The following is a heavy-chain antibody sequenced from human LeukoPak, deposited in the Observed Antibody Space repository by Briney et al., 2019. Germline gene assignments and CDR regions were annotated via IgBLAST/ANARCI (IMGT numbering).Heavy chain of an antibody. CDR2: IGTAGDT. CDR3: ARARSPTLGYFDL. Sequence: GGSLRLSCAASGFTFSSYDMHWVRQVTGKGLEWVSGIGTAGDTYYLGSVKGRFTISRENAQNSLYLQMNSLRAGDTAVYYCARARSPTLGYFDLWGRGTLVTVSP. D-gene: IGHD1-26*01. V-gene: IGHV3-13*01. J-gene: IGHJ2*01. CDR1: GFTFSSYD.